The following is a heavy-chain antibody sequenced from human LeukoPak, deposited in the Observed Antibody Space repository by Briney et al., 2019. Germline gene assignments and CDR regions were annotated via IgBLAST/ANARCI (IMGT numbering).Heavy chain of an antibody. Sequence: ASVKVSRKASGYTFTSYDINWVRQATGQGLEWMGWMNPNSGNTGYAQKFQGRVTMTRNTSISTAYMELSSLRSEDTAVYYCARDVRYFDWSNPPENYWGQGTLVTVSS. CDR2: MNPNSGNT. J-gene: IGHJ4*02. CDR3: ARDVRYFDWSNPPENY. D-gene: IGHD3-9*01. CDR1: GYTFTSYD. V-gene: IGHV1-8*01.